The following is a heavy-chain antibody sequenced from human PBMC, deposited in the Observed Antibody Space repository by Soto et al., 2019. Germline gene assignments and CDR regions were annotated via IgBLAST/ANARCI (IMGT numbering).Heavy chain of an antibody. CDR1: GFIFSDYY. Sequence: GGSLRLSCAASGFIFSDYYMNWIRQAPGKGLQWVSYISGSGNTIYYADSVKGRFTISRDNAKKSVYLQMNSLRVEDTAVYYCARAGEYYDILTGLGAVDVWGQGTTVTVSS. V-gene: IGHV3-11*01. D-gene: IGHD3-9*01. CDR3: ARAGEYYDILTGLGAVDV. J-gene: IGHJ6*02. CDR2: ISGSGNTI.